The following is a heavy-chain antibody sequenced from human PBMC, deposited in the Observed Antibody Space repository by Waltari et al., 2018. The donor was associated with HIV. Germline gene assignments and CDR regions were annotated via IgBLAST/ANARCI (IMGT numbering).Heavy chain of an antibody. CDR2: ISFSSDYI. CDR1: GFTFSRYN. CDR3: ARFGPGSGNFFFDY. Sequence: EVQLVDSGGGLVKLGGDQRLACPDCGFTFSRYNLAWVRQAPGKGLEWVSSISFSSDYIYYADSVKGRFTISRDNAKNSLFLQMNSLRDEDTAVYYCARFGPGSGNFFFDYWGQGTLVTVSS. V-gene: IGHV3-21*01. J-gene: IGHJ4*02. D-gene: IGHD2-15*01.